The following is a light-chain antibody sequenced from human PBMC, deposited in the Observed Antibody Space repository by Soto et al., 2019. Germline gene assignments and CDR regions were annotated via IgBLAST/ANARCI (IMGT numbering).Light chain of an antibody. CDR1: KLGDKY. CDR2: QDS. Sequence: SYELTQPPSVSVSPGQTASITCSGDKLGDKYACWYQQKPGQSPVLVIYQDSKRPSGIPERFSGSNSGNTATLTISETQAMDEADYYCQAWDSSIPYVFGTGTKLTVL. V-gene: IGLV3-1*01. CDR3: QAWDSSIPYV. J-gene: IGLJ1*01.